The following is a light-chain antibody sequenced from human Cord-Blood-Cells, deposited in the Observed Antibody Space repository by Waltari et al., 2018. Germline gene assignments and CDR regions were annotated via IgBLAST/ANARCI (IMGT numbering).Light chain of an antibody. CDR1: QSISSW. CDR3: QQYNSYPWT. V-gene: IGKV1-5*01. CDR2: DAS. J-gene: IGKJ1*01. Sequence: DIQMTQSPSTLSASVGDRVTIACRASQSISSWLAWYQQKPGKAPKLLIYDASSLESGGPTRCSGSGSVTEFTLTISSLQPEYFATYYCQQYNSYPWTFGQGTKVEIK.